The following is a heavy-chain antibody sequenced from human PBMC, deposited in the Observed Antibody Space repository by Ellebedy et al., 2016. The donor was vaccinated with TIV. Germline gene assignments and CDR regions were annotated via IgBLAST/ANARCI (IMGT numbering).Heavy chain of an antibody. CDR3: ARRVPAAMDYGMDV. Sequence: SVKVSXKASRFTFTSSAVQWVRQARGQRLEWIGWIVVGSGNTNYAQKFQERVTIARDMSTSTAYMELSSLRSEDTAVYYCARRVPAAMDYGMDVWGQGTTVTVSS. CDR1: RFTFTSSA. V-gene: IGHV1-58*01. J-gene: IGHJ6*02. CDR2: IVVGSGNT. D-gene: IGHD2-2*01.